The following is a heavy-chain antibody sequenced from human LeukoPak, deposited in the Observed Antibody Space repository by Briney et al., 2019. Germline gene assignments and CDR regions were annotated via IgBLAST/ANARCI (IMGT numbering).Heavy chain of an antibody. CDR3: AKSRSVGGTTAMDV. D-gene: IGHD1-26*01. Sequence: GGSLRLSCAASGFTFDDYATYWVRQAPGEGLEWVSLITGDGSSTYYADSVKGRFTISRDNSKNSLFLQMNSLRSEDTAVYYCAKSRSVGGTTAMDVWGQGTTVTVSS. CDR2: ITGDGSST. J-gene: IGHJ6*02. V-gene: IGHV3-43*02. CDR1: GFTFDDYA.